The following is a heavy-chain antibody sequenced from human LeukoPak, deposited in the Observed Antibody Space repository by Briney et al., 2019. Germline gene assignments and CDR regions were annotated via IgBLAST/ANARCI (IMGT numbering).Heavy chain of an antibody. D-gene: IGHD6-19*01. CDR2: TYYRSKWYN. CDR1: GDSVSSNSAA. Sequence: PSQTLSLNCAISGDSVSSNSAAWNWIRQSPSRGLEWLGRTYYRSKWYNDYAVSVKSRITINPDTSKNQFSLQPNSVTPEDTAVYYCAGAIVVAGTWKFDPWGQGTLVTVSS. J-gene: IGHJ5*02. CDR3: AGAIVVAGTWKFDP. V-gene: IGHV6-1*01.